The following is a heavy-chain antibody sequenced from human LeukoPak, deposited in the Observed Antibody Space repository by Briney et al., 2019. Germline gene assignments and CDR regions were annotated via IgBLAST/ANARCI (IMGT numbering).Heavy chain of an antibody. CDR2: ILSNIDGGTT. Sequence: GGSLRLSCAVSGFTFSKAWMSWVRQTPGKGLEWVGRILSNIDGGTTDYAAPVKGRFTISRDDSKNTLYLHMNSLKTEDTAVYYCTTGPYSGSYQISDYWGQGTLVAVSS. D-gene: IGHD1-26*01. CDR1: GFTFSKAW. V-gene: IGHV3-15*01. CDR3: TTGPYSGSYQISDY. J-gene: IGHJ4*02.